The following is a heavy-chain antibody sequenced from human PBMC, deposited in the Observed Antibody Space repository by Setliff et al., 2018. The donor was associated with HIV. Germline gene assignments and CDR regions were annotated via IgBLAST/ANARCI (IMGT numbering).Heavy chain of an antibody. CDR3: ATAGVLADPLFPHYVHDFYDH. D-gene: IGHD3-10*02. CDR2: FDPEDGET. Sequence: ASVKVSCKASGYTFTSYYMHWVRQAPGKGLEWMGGFDPEDGETVYAQKLQGRVTMTEDTSTDTAYMEMKSLRSDDTAVYYCATAGVLADPLFPHYVHDFYDHWGQGTLVTVSS. J-gene: IGHJ5*02. V-gene: IGHV1-24*01. CDR1: GYTFTSYY.